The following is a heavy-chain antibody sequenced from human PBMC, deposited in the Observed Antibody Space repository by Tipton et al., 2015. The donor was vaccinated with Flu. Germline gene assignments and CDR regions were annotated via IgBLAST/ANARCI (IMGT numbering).Heavy chain of an antibody. J-gene: IGHJ4*02. CDR1: GFTLSSYW. CDR3: ARAIAAAGGY. V-gene: IGHV3-7*04. D-gene: IGHD6-13*01. Sequence: SLRLSCAASGFTLSSYWMSRVRQAPGKGLEWVANIKQDGSEKYYVDSEKGRFTISRDNAKNSVYLQMNSLRAEDTAVYYCARAIAAAGGYWGQGTLVTVSS. CDR2: IKQDGSEK.